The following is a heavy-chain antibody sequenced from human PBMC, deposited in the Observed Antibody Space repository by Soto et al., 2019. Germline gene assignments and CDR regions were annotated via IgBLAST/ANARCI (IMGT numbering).Heavy chain of an antibody. J-gene: IGHJ4*02. CDR2: IFYSGST. CDR3: ASMIGDPVLSFDS. Sequence: QVQLQESGPGLVKPSETLSLTCTVSGGSISSYYWSWIRQPPRKGLEWIGFIFYSGSTSYSPSLKSRVTISIDTSENQFSLKLSSVTAADTAVYYCASMIGDPVLSFDSWGQGTLVAVSS. D-gene: IGHD3-10*02. V-gene: IGHV4-59*01. CDR1: GGSISSYY.